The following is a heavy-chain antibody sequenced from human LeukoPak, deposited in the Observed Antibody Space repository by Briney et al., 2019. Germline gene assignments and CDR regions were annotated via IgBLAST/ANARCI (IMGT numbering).Heavy chain of an antibody. V-gene: IGHV1-2*02. CDR1: GYTFTGYY. D-gene: IGHD3-10*01. CDR2: INPNSGGT. CDR3: VRVPWFGHHYDFDY. Sequence: ASVKVSCKASGYTFTGYYMHWVRQAPGQGLEWMGWINPNSGGTNYAQKFQGRVTMTRDTSISTAYMELSRLRSDDTAVYYCVRVPWFGHHYDFDYWGQGTLVTVSS. J-gene: IGHJ4*02.